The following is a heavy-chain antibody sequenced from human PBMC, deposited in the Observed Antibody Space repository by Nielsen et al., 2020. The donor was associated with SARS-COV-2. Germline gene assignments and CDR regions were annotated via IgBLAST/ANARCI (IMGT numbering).Heavy chain of an antibody. CDR3: ARGNSSGYFLYYYYYYGMDV. J-gene: IGHJ6*02. V-gene: IGHV7-4-1*02. Sequence: ASVKVSCKASGYTFTSYAMNWVRQAPGQGLEWMGWINTNTGNPTYAQGFTGRFVFSLDTSVSTAYLQISSLKAEDTAVYYCARGNSSGYFLYYYYYYGMDVWGQGTTVTVSS. CDR2: INTNTGNP. D-gene: IGHD3-22*01. CDR1: GYTFTSYA.